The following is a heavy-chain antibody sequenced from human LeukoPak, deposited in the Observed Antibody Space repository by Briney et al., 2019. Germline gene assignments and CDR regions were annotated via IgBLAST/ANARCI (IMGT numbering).Heavy chain of an antibody. D-gene: IGHD5-12*01. CDR3: AINGGGDSGYGNFDY. CDR2: INWNSDSI. J-gene: IGHJ4*02. Sequence: GGSLRLSCAVSGFTFDDYAMHWVRQVPGKGLEWVSGINWNSDSIGYADSVKGRFTTSRDNAKSSLYLQMNSLRAEDTAFYYCAINGGGDSGYGNFDYWGQGTLVTVSS. CDR1: GFTFDDYA. V-gene: IGHV3-9*01.